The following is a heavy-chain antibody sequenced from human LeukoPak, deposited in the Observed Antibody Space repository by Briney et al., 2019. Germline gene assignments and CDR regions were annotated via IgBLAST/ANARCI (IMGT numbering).Heavy chain of an antibody. D-gene: IGHD1-26*01. CDR1: GFTFRSYS. CDR3: ARDTTLDY. V-gene: IGHV3-48*04. CDR2: ISSSSSTI. Sequence: GGSLRLSCAVSGFTFRSYSMNWVRQAPGKGLEWVSYISSSSSTIYYEDSVKGRFTISRDNARNSLYLQMNSLRAEDTAVYYCARDTTLDYWGQGTLVTVSS. J-gene: IGHJ4*02.